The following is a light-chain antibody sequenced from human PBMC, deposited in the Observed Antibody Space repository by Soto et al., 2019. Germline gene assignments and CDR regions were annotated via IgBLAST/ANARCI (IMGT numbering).Light chain of an antibody. CDR1: QSINSL. CDR2: DAS. Sequence: DIQMTQSPSTLSASVGDSVTITCRASQSINSLVAWYQQHPGKAPKLLIHDASSLENGVPLRFSGSGSGTGFTLTITSLQPDDFATYYCLQYDHYSTFGQGTKLEI. J-gene: IGKJ2*01. V-gene: IGKV1-5*01. CDR3: LQYDHYST.